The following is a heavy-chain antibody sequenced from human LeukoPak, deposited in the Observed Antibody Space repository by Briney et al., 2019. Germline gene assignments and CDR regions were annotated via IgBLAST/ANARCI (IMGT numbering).Heavy chain of an antibody. D-gene: IGHD5-18*01. CDR1: GYTFTSYY. CDR2: INPSGGST. J-gene: IGHJ4*02. CDR3: ARDLYPTWIQLLGPFDY. V-gene: IGHV1-46*01. Sequence: ASVKVSCKASGYTFTSYYMHWVRQAPGQGLEWMGIINPSGGSTSYAQKFQGRVTMTRDTSMSTVYMELSSLRSEDTAVYYCARDLYPTWIQLLGPFDYWGQGTLVTVSS.